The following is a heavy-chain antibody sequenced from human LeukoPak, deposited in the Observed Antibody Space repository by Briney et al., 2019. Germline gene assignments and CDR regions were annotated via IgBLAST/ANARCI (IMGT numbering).Heavy chain of an antibody. CDR2: INHSGST. V-gene: IGHV4-34*01. Sequence: PSETLSLTCAVYGGSFSGYYWSWIRQPPGKGLEWIGEINHSGSTNYNPSLKSRVTISVDTSKNQFSLKLSSVTAADTAVYYCARGSPVDGSGYYMDVWGKGTTVTISS. D-gene: IGHD3-10*01. J-gene: IGHJ6*03. CDR1: GGSFSGYY. CDR3: ARGSPVDGSGYYMDV.